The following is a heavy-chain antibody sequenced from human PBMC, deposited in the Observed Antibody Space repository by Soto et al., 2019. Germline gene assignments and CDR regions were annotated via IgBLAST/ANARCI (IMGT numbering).Heavy chain of an antibody. Sequence: QVQLVESGGGVVQPGRSLRLSCAASGFTFSSYGMHWVRQAPGKGLEWVAVIWYDGSNKYYADSVKGRFTISRDNSKNTLYLQMNSLRAEDTAVYYCAREGVYDFWSGSEPQGWDVWGQGTTLTVSS. D-gene: IGHD3-3*01. CDR2: IWYDGSNK. CDR1: GFTFSSYG. J-gene: IGHJ6*02. CDR3: AREGVYDFWSGSEPQGWDV. V-gene: IGHV3-33*01.